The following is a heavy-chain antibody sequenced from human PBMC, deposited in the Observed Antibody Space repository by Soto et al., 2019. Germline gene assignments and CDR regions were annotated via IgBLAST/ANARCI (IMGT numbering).Heavy chain of an antibody. CDR1: GTSIRGYY. D-gene: IGHD3-10*01. J-gene: IGHJ4*02. CDR2: IHYTGTT. Sequence: XLSRTCIFSGTSIRGYYWTWIRQPPGKGLEWIGYIHYTGTTKYNPSLKSRVTISVDTSKNQFSLRLNSVTAADTAVYYCAREVSSFGSNHFDSWGQGALVTVSS. CDR3: AREVSSFGSNHFDS. V-gene: IGHV4-59*01.